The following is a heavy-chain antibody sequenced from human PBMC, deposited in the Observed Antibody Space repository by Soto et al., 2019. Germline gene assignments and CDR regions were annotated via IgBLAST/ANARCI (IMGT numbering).Heavy chain of an antibody. CDR1: GFTFTSSA. D-gene: IGHD2-2*01. J-gene: IGHJ6*01. CDR3: AAASSTSGGYYGMDV. CDR2: IVVGSGHT. V-gene: IGHV1-58*02. Sequence: GASVKVSCKTSGFTFTSSAMQWVRQARGQRLEWIGWIVVGSGHTNYAQKFQERVTITRDMSTSTAYMQLSSLRSEDTAVYYCAAASSTSGGYYGMDVWGQGTTVTVYS.